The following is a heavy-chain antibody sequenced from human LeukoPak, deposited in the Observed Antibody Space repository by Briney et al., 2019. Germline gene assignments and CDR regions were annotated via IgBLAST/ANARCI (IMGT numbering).Heavy chain of an antibody. CDR2: IKSKTDGGTT. V-gene: IGHV3-15*01. Sequence: GGPLRLSCAASGFTFSNAWMSWVRQAPGKGLEWVGRIKSKTDGGTTDYAAPVKGRFTISRDDSKNTLYLQMNSLKTEDTAVYYCTTSPYCGGDCYSWGQGTLVTVSS. D-gene: IGHD2-21*02. J-gene: IGHJ4*02. CDR1: GFTFSNAW. CDR3: TTSPYCGGDCYS.